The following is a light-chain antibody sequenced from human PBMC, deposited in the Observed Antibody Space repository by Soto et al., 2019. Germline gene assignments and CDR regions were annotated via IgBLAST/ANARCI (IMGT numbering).Light chain of an antibody. V-gene: IGKV1-12*01. CDR1: QGISSW. CDR3: LRYTSSQWT. CDR2: GAS. Sequence: DIQMTQSPSSVSASVGDRVTITCRASQGISSWLAWYQQKPGQAPRLLIFGASTRATGIPDRFSGSGSGTDFTLTITRLEPEDFAVYFCLRYTSSQWTFGPGTKVDIK. J-gene: IGKJ1*01.